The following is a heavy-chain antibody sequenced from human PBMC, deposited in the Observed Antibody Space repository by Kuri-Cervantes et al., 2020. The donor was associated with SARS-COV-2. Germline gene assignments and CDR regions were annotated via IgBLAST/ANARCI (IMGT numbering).Heavy chain of an antibody. D-gene: IGHD6-13*01. Sequence: GSLRLSCTVSGGSISSSSYYWGWIRQPPGKGLEWIGSIYHSGSTYYNPSLKSRVTISVDTSRNQFSLKLSSVIAADTAVYYCARRAAAGTILLDYWGQGTLVTVSS. V-gene: IGHV4-39*07. CDR2: IYHSGST. J-gene: IGHJ4*02. CDR3: ARRAAAGTILLDY. CDR1: GGSISSSSYY.